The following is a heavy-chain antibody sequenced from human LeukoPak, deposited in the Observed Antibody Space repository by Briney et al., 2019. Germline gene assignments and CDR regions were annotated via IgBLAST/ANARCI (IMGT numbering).Heavy chain of an antibody. Sequence: SQTLSLTCTVSGGSISSGSYYWSWIRQPAGKGLEWIGRIYTSGSTNYNPSLKSRVTISVDTSKNQFSLKLSSVTAADTAVYYCASSSYYYGSGSTYYYYGMDVWGKGTTVTVSS. CDR3: ASSSYYYGSGSTYYYYGMDV. CDR1: GGSISSGSYY. J-gene: IGHJ6*04. CDR2: IYTSGST. D-gene: IGHD3-10*01. V-gene: IGHV4-61*02.